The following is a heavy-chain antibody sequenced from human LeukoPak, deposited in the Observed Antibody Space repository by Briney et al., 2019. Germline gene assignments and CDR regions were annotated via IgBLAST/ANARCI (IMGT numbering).Heavy chain of an antibody. J-gene: IGHJ2*01. CDR1: GFPFITYA. CDR3: VNDIIHDWLYRYCHL. D-gene: IGHD3-9*01. Sequence: GGSLRLSCTSTGFPFITYAMRWVRQAPGKGLEYVSAISGNGGRTYYADSVKGRFTISRDNSKNTLYLQMSSLRVEDTAVYYCVNDIIHDWLYRYCHLWGRGTLVTVSS. V-gene: IGHV3-64D*06. CDR2: ISGNGGRT.